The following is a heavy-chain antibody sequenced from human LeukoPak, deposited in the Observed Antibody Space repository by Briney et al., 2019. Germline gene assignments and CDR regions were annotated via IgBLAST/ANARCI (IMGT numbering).Heavy chain of an antibody. CDR2: ISSSSSTI. CDR1: GFTFSSYS. J-gene: IGHJ4*02. V-gene: IGHV3-48*01. CDR3: AREYCSSTSCLYDY. Sequence: PGGSLRLSCAASGFTFSSYSMNWVRQAPGNGLEWVSYISSSSSTIYYADSVKGRFTISRDKAKNSLYLQMSSLRAEDTAVYYCAREYCSSTSCLYDYWGQGTLVTVSS. D-gene: IGHD2-2*01.